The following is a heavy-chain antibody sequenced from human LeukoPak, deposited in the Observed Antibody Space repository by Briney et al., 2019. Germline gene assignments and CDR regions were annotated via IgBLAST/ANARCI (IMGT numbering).Heavy chain of an antibody. V-gene: IGHV2-70*11. J-gene: IGHJ3*02. Sequence: SGPALVKPTQTVTLTCTFSGFSFTTRGMCVSWIRQAPGKALEWLERIDWDDDKYYSTSLKTRLTISKDPSKDQVVLTLTKMDPADTGTYYCARHLIGGALDIWGQGTVVTVSS. CDR2: IDWDDDK. CDR1: GFSFTTRGMC. D-gene: IGHD2/OR15-2a*01. CDR3: ARHLIGGALDI.